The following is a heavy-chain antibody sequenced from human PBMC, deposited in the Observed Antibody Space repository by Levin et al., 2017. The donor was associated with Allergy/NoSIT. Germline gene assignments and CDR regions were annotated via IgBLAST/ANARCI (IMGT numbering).Heavy chain of an antibody. D-gene: IGHD2-2*01. CDR1: GFTFSNYA. V-gene: IGHV3-30-3*01. Sequence: GGSLRLSCAASGFTFSNYAMHWVRQAPGKGLEWVAFFSYDGSNKYYADSVKGRFTISRDNSKNTVYLQMNSLRAEDTAVYYCARDPVAAGLYQYYYMDVWGKGTTVTVSS. CDR2: FSYDGSNK. CDR3: ARDPVAAGLYQYYYMDV. J-gene: IGHJ6*03.